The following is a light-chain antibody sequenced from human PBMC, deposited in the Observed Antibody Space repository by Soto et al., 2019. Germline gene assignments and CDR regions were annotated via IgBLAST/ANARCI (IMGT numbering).Light chain of an antibody. V-gene: IGKV3-15*01. CDR3: QQYNNWPWT. CDR2: GAS. CDR1: KSISDT. J-gene: IGKJ1*01. Sequence: IIRTHSPSTLSVAGKWGGTRCLTASKSISDTLDWYQQKPGQAPRLLIHGASTRATGFPGRFSGSGYGTDFTLTISSLQSEDSAVYYCQQYNNWPWTFGQGTKVDIK.